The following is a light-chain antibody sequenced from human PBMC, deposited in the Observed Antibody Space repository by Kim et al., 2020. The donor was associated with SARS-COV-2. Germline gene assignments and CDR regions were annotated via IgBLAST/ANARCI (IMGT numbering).Light chain of an antibody. CDR1: PSLLHSTVQNY. CDR2: LAS. J-gene: IGKJ4*01. CDR3: MQGLERPLT. V-gene: IGKV2-28*01. Sequence: PVSISFTSRPSLLHSTVQNYVDWYLHKPGQSPHLRLYLASNRASGVPDRFSGGGSGTDFTLKISGVEAEDVGIYFCMQGLERPLTFGGGTKVDIK.